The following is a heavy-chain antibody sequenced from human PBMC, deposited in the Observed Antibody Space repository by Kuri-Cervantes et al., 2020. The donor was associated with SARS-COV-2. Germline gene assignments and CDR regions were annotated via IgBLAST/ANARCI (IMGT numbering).Heavy chain of an antibody. CDR3: ARGERGYYYGHRHY. Sequence: GESLKISCAASGFTFSDYSMNWVRQAPGKGLEWVSYISGSSSYTSFADSVRGRFTISRDNANNSLYLQLNSLRAEDTAVYYCARGERGYYYGHRHYWGQGTLVTVSS. V-gene: IGHV3-11*05. CDR2: ISGSSSYT. CDR1: GFTFSDYS. D-gene: IGHD5-18*01. J-gene: IGHJ4*02.